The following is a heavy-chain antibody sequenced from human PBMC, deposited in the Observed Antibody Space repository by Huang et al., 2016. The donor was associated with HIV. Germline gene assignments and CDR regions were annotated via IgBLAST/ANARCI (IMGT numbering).Heavy chain of an antibody. J-gene: IGHJ4*02. CDR2: IAFDGRNK. D-gene: IGHD6-19*01. V-gene: IGHV3-30*14. Sequence: QVQLVESGGGVVQPGRYLRLSCAVSGFTFRDHPMHWVRQAPCKGLGWVAVIAFDGRNKFYADFVRGRFTISRDNSKNILYLQLNSLTPADTSIYYCARDTTTVAGLDFWGQGALVTVSS. CDR3: ARDTTTVAGLDF. CDR1: GFTFRDHP.